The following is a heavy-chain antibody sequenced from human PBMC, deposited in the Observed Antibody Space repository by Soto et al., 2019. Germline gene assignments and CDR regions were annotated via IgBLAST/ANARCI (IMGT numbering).Heavy chain of an antibody. D-gene: IGHD2-15*01. Sequence: PSETLSLTCTVSGGSISPFYWSWVRQSPGKGLEWIGYLYYSGNTNYNPSLKSRVTILVDASKNQVSLRLTSVTAADTAVYYCARVGGVAARTFDYWGQGTVVTVSS. CDR3: ARVGGVAARTFDY. J-gene: IGHJ4*02. V-gene: IGHV4-59*01. CDR1: GGSISPFY. CDR2: LYYSGNT.